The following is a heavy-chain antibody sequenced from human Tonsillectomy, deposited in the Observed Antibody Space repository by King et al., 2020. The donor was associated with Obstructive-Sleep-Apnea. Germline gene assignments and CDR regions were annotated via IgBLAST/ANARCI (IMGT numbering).Heavy chain of an antibody. CDR2: IYYSGST. J-gene: IGHJ4*02. CDR1: GGSISSYY. CDR3: ASHPPEDIAVAAYFDY. Sequence: QLQESGPGLVKPSETLSLTCTVSGGSISSYYWSWIRQPPGKGLEWIGYIYYSGSTNYNPSLKSRVTISVDTSKNQFSLKLSSVTAADTAGYYCASHPPEDIAVAAYFDYWGQGTLVTVSS. D-gene: IGHD6-19*01. V-gene: IGHV4-59*01.